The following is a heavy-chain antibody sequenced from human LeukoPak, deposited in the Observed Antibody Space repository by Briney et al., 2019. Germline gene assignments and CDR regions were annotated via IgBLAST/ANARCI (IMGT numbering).Heavy chain of an antibody. V-gene: IGHV4-59*08. D-gene: IGHD1-26*01. J-gene: IGHJ3*02. Sequence: SETLSLTCNGSGWTISSYYWSWLRQPQGNGLEGFGNMYYSGNTNYNPSHRSRVTTSVDSSKNQFSLTLSSVTAADTAVYYCARHTLVGARNAFDIWGQGTMVTVSS. CDR1: GWTISSYY. CDR2: MYYSGNT. CDR3: ARHTLVGARNAFDI.